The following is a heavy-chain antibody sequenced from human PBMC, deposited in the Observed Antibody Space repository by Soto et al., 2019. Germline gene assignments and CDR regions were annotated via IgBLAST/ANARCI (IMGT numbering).Heavy chain of an antibody. CDR2: ISWNSGSI. Sequence: GGSLRLSCAASGFTFDDYAMHWVRQAPGKGLEWVSGISWNSGSIGYADSVKGRFTISRDNAKNSLYLQMNSLRAEDTALYYCANAGGGSLKNVVVWGQGALVTVSS. V-gene: IGHV3-9*01. CDR3: ANAGGGSLKNVVV. J-gene: IGHJ4*02. CDR1: GFTFDDYA. D-gene: IGHD2-15*01.